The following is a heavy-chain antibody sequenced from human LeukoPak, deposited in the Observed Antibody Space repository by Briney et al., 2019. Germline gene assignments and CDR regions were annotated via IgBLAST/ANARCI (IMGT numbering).Heavy chain of an antibody. J-gene: IGHJ4*02. Sequence: VASVKVSCKASGGTFSSYAISWVRHAPGQGLEWMGRIIPIFGTANYAQKFQGRVTITADKSTSTAYMELSSLRSEDTAVYYCARMWSSGGYIVYWGQGTLVTVSS. CDR3: ARMWSSGGYIVY. D-gene: IGHD6-19*01. CDR2: IIPIFGTA. V-gene: IGHV1-69*06. CDR1: GGTFSSYA.